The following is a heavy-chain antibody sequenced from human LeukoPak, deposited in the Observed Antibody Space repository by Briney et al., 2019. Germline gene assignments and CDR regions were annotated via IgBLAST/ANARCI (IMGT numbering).Heavy chain of an antibody. D-gene: IGHD3-9*01. CDR3: ACPNYLTGYYTFDY. Sequence: PGGSLRLSCAASGFTFSSYAMSWVRQAPGKGLEWVSAISGSGGSTYYADSVKGRFTISRDNSKNTLYLQMNSLRAEDTAVYYCACPNYLTGYYTFDYWGQGTLVTVSS. CDR2: ISGSGGST. V-gene: IGHV3-23*01. J-gene: IGHJ4*02. CDR1: GFTFSSYA.